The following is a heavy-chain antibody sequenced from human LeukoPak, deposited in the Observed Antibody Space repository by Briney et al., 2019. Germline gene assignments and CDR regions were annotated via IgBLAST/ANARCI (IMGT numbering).Heavy chain of an antibody. J-gene: IGHJ2*01. CDR3: ARGGGYDSGYPRYFDL. CDR2: ISSPGSTT. V-gene: IGHV3-11*01. Sequence: PGGSLRLSCAASGFSFSDYYMSWIRQAPGKGLEWVSWVSFISSPGSTTYYADSVKGRFTISRDNAKNSLYLQMNSLSAGDTAVYYCARGGGYDSGYPRYFDLLGRGTLVTVSS. D-gene: IGHD3-9*01. CDR1: GFSFSDYY.